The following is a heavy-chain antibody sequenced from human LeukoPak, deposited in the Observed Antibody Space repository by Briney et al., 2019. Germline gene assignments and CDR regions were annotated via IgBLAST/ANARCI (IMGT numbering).Heavy chain of an antibody. V-gene: IGHV1-18*01. Sequence: ASVKVSCKASGYTFNNYGVSWVRQAPGQGLEWVGWISAYNGNTYYAERFQGRVYMTTAPPTNTAYMELRSLRSDDTAVYYCARDRYYFDSSDYYFFDYWGQGTLVTVSS. CDR3: ARDRYYFDSSDYYFFDY. CDR2: ISAYNGNT. J-gene: IGHJ4*02. D-gene: IGHD3-22*01. CDR1: GYTFNNYG.